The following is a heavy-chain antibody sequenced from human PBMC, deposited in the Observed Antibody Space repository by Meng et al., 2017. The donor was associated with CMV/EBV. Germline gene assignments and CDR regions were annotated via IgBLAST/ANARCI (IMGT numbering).Heavy chain of an antibody. Sequence: SCKASGYTFTGYYMHWIRQPPGKGLEWIGYIYYSGSTNYNPSLKSRVTISVDTSKNQFSLKLSSVTAADTAVYYCARVVGDVVVPAATQYYFDYWGQGTLVTVSS. CDR1: GYTFTGYY. CDR3: ARVVGDVVVPAATQYYFDY. D-gene: IGHD2-2*01. V-gene: IGHV4-59*01. CDR2: IYYSGST. J-gene: IGHJ4*02.